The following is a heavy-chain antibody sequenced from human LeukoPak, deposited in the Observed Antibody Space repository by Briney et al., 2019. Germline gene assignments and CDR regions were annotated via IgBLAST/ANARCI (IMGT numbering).Heavy chain of an antibody. V-gene: IGHV3-21*01. D-gene: IGHD2-2*01. Sequence: GGSLRLSCAASGFTFSSYSMNWVRQAPGKGLEWVSSISSSSSYIYYADSVKGRFTISRDNAKNSLYLQMNSLRAEDTAVYYCSADCSSTSCYESYFQHWGQGTLVTVSS. CDR3: SADCSSTSCYESYFQH. CDR2: ISSSSSYI. J-gene: IGHJ1*01. CDR1: GFTFSSYS.